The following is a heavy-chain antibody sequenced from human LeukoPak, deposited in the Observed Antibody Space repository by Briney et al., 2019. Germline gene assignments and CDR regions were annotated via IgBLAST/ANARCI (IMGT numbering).Heavy chain of an antibody. CDR3: ARGLAAAGRGSFDY. CDR2: INSDGSST. V-gene: IGHV3-74*01. J-gene: IGHJ4*02. D-gene: IGHD6-13*01. Sequence: PGGSLRLSCAASGFTFSSYAMHWVRQAPGKGLVWVSRINSDGSSTSYADSVKGRFTISRDNAKNTLYLQMNSLRAEDTAVYYCARGLAAAGRGSFDYWGQGTLVTVSS. CDR1: GFTFSSYA.